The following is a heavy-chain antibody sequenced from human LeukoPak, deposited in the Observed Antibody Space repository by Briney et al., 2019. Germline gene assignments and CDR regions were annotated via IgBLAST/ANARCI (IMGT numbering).Heavy chain of an antibody. J-gene: IGHJ4*02. CDR3: AKDSYYYDSSGYSSFDY. CDR1: GFTFSSYA. Sequence: GGSLRLSCAASGFTFSSYAMYWVRQAPGKGLEWVAVISYDGSDKFYADSVKGRFTISRDNSKNTLYLQMNSLRAEDTAVYYCAKDSYYYDSSGYSSFDYWGQGTLVTVSS. D-gene: IGHD3-22*01. V-gene: IGHV3-30*04. CDR2: ISYDGSDK.